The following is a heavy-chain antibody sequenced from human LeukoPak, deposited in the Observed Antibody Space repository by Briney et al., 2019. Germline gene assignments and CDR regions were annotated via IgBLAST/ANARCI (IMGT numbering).Heavy chain of an antibody. CDR1: GYIFIGYY. J-gene: IGHJ6*02. Sequence: ASVKVSCKASGYIFIGYYIIWVRQAPGQGLEWMGWINPNNGGIKYAQKFQGRVTMTRDTSISTAYMELSRLRSDDTAVYYCARDIVGDYYGMDVWSQGTTVTVSS. CDR2: INPNNGGI. D-gene: IGHD2-15*01. CDR3: ARDIVGDYYGMDV. V-gene: IGHV1-2*02.